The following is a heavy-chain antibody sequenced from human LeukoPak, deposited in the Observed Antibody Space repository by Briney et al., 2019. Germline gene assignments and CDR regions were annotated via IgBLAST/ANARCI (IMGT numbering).Heavy chain of an antibody. D-gene: IGHD4/OR15-4a*01. CDR2: IYPGDSDT. J-gene: IGHJ4*02. CDR3: ARLGASVPIFDY. Sequence: GESLKISCKGSGYNFTTYWIGWVRQMPGKGLEWMGIIYPGDSDTRYSPPFQGQVTISVDKSISTAYVQWSSLKASDTAMYYCARLGASVPIFDYWGQGTLVTVSS. V-gene: IGHV5-51*01. CDR1: GYNFTTYW.